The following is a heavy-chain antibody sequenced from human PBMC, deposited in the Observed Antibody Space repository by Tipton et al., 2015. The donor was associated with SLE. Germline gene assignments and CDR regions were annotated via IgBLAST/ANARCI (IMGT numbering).Heavy chain of an antibody. CDR3: ARVRIISAGTHFDY. CDR1: GGSFSDYF. CDR2: INDSGTT. J-gene: IGHJ4*02. D-gene: IGHD6-13*01. Sequence: TLSLTCAVYGGSFSDYFWTWIRQPPGKGLEWIGEINDSGTTNSKPSLKSRVTMSVDRSQKQISLKLTSVTAADTAVYYCARVRIISAGTHFDYWGQGTLVTVSS. V-gene: IGHV4-34*01.